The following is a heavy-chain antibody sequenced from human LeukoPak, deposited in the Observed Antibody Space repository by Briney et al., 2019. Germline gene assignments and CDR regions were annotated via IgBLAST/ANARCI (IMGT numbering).Heavy chain of an antibody. V-gene: IGHV4-34*01. CDR3: ARGYSGDY. CDR2: INHSGST. D-gene: IGHD2-15*01. CDR1: GGSFSGYY. Sequence: SETLSLTCAVYGGSFSGYYWSWIRQPPGKGLEWIGEINHSGSTNYNPSLKSRVTISVDTSKNQFSLKLSSVTAADTAVYYCARGYSGDYWGQGTLVTVSS. J-gene: IGHJ4*02.